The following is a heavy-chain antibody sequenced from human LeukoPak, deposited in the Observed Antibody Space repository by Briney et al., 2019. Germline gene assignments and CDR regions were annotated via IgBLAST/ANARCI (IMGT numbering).Heavy chain of an antibody. CDR1: GGSFSGYY. V-gene: IGHV4-34*01. CDR3: ARQGAPAAISYYYYYGMDV. Sequence: SETLSLTCAVYGGSFSGYYWSWIRQPPGKGLEWIGEINHSGSTNYNPSLKSRVTISVDTSKNQFSLKLSSVTAADTAVYYCARQGAPAAISYYYYYGMDVWGQGTTVTVSS. CDR2: INHSGST. D-gene: IGHD2-2*01. J-gene: IGHJ6*02.